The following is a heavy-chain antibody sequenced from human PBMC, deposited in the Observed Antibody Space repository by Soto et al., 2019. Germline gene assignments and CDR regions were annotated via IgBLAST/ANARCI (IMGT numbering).Heavy chain of an antibody. J-gene: IGHJ6*02. Sequence: QVQLVESGGGVVQPGKSLVLSCAASGFTFSTYGMHWVRQAPGKGLEWVAAISYDGGKKYSIDSVKGHFTISRDNSKNTLYLQINSLRAEDSAVYYCAKAIASSGSLYHAVDVWGQGTTVIVSS. V-gene: IGHV3-30*18. D-gene: IGHD3-22*01. CDR1: GFTFSTYG. CDR2: ISYDGGKK. CDR3: AKAIASSGSLYHAVDV.